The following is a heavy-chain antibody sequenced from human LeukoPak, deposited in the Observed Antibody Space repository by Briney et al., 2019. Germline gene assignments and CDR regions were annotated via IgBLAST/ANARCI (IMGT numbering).Heavy chain of an antibody. CDR3: AREYSSSSSLDY. CDR1: GGSINSSSYY. V-gene: IGHV4-39*07. J-gene: IGHJ4*02. Sequence: SETLSLTCTVSGGSINSSSYYWGLIRQPPGKGLEWIGSIYYSGSTYYNPSLKSRVTISVDTSKNQFSLKLSSVTAADTAVYYCAREYSSSSSLDYWGQGTLVTVSS. CDR2: IYYSGST. D-gene: IGHD6-6*01.